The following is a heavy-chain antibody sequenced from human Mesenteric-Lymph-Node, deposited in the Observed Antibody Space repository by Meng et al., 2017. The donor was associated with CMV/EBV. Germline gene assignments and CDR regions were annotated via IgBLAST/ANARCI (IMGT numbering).Heavy chain of an antibody. CDR2: IYYSGST. CDR3: AREEDTSLKGSAARSV. Sequence: SETLSLTCTVSGGSISSYYWSWIRQPPGKGLEWIGYIYYSGSTNYNPSLKSRVTISVDTSKNQFSLKLSSVTAADTAVYYCAREEDTSLKGSAARSVWGQGTLVTVSS. V-gene: IGHV4-59*01. D-gene: IGHD6-13*01. CDR1: GGSISSYY. J-gene: IGHJ4*02.